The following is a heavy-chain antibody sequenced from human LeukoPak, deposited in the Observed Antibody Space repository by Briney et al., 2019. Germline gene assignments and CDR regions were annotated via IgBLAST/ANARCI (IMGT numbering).Heavy chain of an antibody. CDR2: ISYDGSNK. V-gene: IGHV3-30*04. CDR1: GFTFSSYA. D-gene: IGHD3-10*01. CDR3: ARDRAYGSGSYSNYYYYGMDV. J-gene: IGHJ6*04. Sequence: GESLRLSCAASGFTFSSYAMHWVRQAPGKGLEWVAVISYDGSNKYYADSVKGRFTISRDNSKNTLYLQMNSLRAEDTAVYYCARDRAYGSGSYSNYYYYGMDVWGKGITVTVSS.